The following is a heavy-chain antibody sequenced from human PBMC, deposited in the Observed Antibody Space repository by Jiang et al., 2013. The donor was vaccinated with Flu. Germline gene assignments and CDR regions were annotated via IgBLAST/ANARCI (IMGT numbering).Heavy chain of an antibody. J-gene: IGHJ4*02. Sequence: KKPGASVKVSCKASGYTFTNYAMHWVRQAPGQRLEWMGWINAGNGNTKYSQEFQGRVTITRDTSASTAYMELSSLRSEDTAVYYCARDKAVAGTFLPYWGQGALVTVSS. V-gene: IGHV1-3*01. CDR3: ARDKAVAGTFLPY. CDR1: GYTFTNYA. D-gene: IGHD6-19*01. CDR2: INAGNGNT.